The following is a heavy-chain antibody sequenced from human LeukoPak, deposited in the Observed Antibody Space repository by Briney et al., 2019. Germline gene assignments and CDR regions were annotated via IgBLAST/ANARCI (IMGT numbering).Heavy chain of an antibody. CDR3: ARGLNSSGSQSFDY. J-gene: IGHJ4*02. Sequence: PSETLSLTCAVYGGSFSGYYWSWIRQPPGKGLEWIGEINHSGSTNYNPSLKSRVTISVDTSKNQFSLKLSSVTAADMAVYYCARGLNSSGSQSFDYWGQGTLVTVSS. CDR2: INHSGST. V-gene: IGHV4-34*01. D-gene: IGHD3-22*01. CDR1: GGSFSGYY.